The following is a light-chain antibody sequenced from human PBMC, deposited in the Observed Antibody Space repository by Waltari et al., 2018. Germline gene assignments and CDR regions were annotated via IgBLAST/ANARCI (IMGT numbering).Light chain of an antibody. CDR1: SSNIGDSA. J-gene: IGLJ2*01. CDR3: AACDISLNNLL. Sequence: QSALTQPPSVSGAPRQRVTISCSGTSSNIGDSAVNWYQQLPGKPPKLVIYYDDLVPSGVSDRFSGSKSGSSASLAISGLQSEDEAVYFCAACDISLNNLLFGGGTKLTVL. V-gene: IGLV1-36*01. CDR2: YDD.